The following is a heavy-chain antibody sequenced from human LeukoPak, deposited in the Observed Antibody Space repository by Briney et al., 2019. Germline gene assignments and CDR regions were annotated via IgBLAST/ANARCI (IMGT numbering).Heavy chain of an antibody. CDR3: ARAPGDGNNSKPSGVFDY. CDR1: GGSFSGYY. CDR2: INHSGST. V-gene: IGHV4-34*01. D-gene: IGHD5-24*01. Sequence: PSETLSLTCAVYGGSFSGYYWSWIRQPPGKGLEWIGEINHSGSTNYNPSLKSRVTISVDTSKNQFSLKLSSVTAADTAVYYCARAPGDGNNSKPSGVFDYWGQGTLVTVPS. J-gene: IGHJ4*02.